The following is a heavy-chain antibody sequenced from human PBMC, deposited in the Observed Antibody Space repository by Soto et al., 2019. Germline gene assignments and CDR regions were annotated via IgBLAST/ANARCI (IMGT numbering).Heavy chain of an antibody. D-gene: IGHD4-17*01. J-gene: IGHJ4*02. Sequence: QLQLQESGSGLVKPSQTLSLTCAVSGGSISSGGYSWSWIRQPPGKGLECIGYIYHSGSTYYNPSLQSRVXTXVXXSKTQFSLKLSSVTAADTAVYYCARGMTTVTTFDYWGQGTLVTVSS. V-gene: IGHV4-30-2*01. CDR2: IYHSGST. CDR3: ARGMTTVTTFDY. CDR1: GGSISSGGYS.